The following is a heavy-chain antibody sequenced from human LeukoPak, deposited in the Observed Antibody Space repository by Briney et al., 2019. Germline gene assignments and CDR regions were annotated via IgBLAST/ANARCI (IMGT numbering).Heavy chain of an antibody. J-gene: IGHJ3*02. V-gene: IGHV3-9*01. Sequence: GRSLRLSCAASGFTFDDYAMHWVRQAPGKGLEWVSGISWNSGSIGYADSVKGRFTISRDNAKNSLYLQMNSLRAEDTALYYCRLVIRTDAFDIWGQGTTVTVSS. CDR1: GFTFDDYA. D-gene: IGHD3-22*01. CDR2: ISWNSGSI. CDR3: RLVIRTDAFDI.